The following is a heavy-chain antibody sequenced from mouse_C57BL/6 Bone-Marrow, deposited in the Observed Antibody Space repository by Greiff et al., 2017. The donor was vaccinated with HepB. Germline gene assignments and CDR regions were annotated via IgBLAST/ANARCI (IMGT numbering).Heavy chain of an antibody. J-gene: IGHJ3*01. V-gene: IGHV1-5*01. D-gene: IGHD4-1*01. Sequence: DVQLQESGTVLARPGASVKMSCKTSGYTFTSYWMHWVKQRPGQGLEWIGAIYPGNSDTSYNQKFKGKAKLTAVTSASTAYMELSSLTNEDSAVYYCTRSPLGRGAWFAYWGQGTLVTVSA. CDR1: GYTFTSYW. CDR3: TRSPLGRGAWFAY. CDR2: IYPGNSDT.